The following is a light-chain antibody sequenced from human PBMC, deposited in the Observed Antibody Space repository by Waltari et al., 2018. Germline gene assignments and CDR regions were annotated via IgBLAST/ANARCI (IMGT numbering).Light chain of an antibody. J-gene: IGLJ1*01. CDR2: DAT. CDR1: RGDRGGYYM. V-gene: IGLV2-14*03. Sequence: QFSLTQLPSVSWSPGQSITIRCTGTRGDRGGYYMVDWYQQHPGKAPKLMIYDATNRPSGVSDRFSASTSGNTASLTISDLRPEDEAEYYCSSFTSSSTGIFGSGTTVTVL. CDR3: SSFTSSSTGI.